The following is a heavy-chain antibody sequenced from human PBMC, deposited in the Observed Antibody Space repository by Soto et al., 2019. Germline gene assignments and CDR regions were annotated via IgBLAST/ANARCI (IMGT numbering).Heavy chain of an antibody. V-gene: IGHV3-33*01. D-gene: IGHD2-2*02. CDR2: IWYDGSNK. J-gene: IGHJ5*02. CDR1: GFTFSSYG. CDR3: ARDRVVPAAIRRGWFDP. Sequence: PGGSLRLSCAASGFTFSSYGMHWVRQAPGKGLEWVAVIWYDGSNKYYADSVKGRFTISRDNSKNTLYLQMNSLRAEDTAVYYCARDRVVPAAIRRGWFDPWGQGTLVTVSS.